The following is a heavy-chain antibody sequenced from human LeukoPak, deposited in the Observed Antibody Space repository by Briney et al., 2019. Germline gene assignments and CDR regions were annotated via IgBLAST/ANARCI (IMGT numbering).Heavy chain of an antibody. Sequence: SETLSLTCNVSGGSIRGYYWSWIRQPPGKGLEWIGYIYSSGSTNYNPSLKSRVTMSVDTSKNQFSLKVSSETAADTAVYYCARVFDSGSQAYFYYMDVWGKGTTVTISS. D-gene: IGHD3-10*01. CDR1: GGSIRGYY. J-gene: IGHJ6*03. CDR2: IYSSGST. CDR3: ARVFDSGSQAYFYYMDV. V-gene: IGHV4-59*01.